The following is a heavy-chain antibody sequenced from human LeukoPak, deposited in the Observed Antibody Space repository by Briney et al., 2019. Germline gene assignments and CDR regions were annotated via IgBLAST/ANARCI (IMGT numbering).Heavy chain of an antibody. V-gene: IGHV4-39*07. Sequence: SETLSLSCTVSGDSISSRSYYWGWIRQPPGKGLEWIGTIHYSGSTYYNPSLKSRVTISVDTSKNQFSLKLSSVTAADTAVYYCARDRIAVAGTLGSYDAFDIWGQGTMVTVSS. J-gene: IGHJ3*02. CDR2: IHYSGST. CDR3: ARDRIAVAGTLGSYDAFDI. D-gene: IGHD6-13*01. CDR1: GDSISSRSYY.